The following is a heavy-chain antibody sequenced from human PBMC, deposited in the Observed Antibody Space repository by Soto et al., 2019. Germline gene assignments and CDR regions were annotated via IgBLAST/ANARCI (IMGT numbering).Heavy chain of an antibody. J-gene: IGHJ4*02. D-gene: IGHD2-21*01. CDR1: GGGNLRDYR. V-gene: IGHV1-69*01. CDR3: ARGGDGYNFAAVY. CDR2: SIPKLGSA. Sequence: QVQLVQSGAEVKEPGSSAKISCKASGGGNLRDYRTTWVRRAPGQGLEWMGGSIPKLGSANYTQNFQGRVTVPPDESTNTIYMELRSRRSDDSAVYYCARGGDGYNFAAVYWGEGTPVTVSS.